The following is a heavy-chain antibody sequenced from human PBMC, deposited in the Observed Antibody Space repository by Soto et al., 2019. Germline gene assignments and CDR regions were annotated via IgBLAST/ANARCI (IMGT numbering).Heavy chain of an antibody. V-gene: IGHV4-59*08. CDR1: GGSISSNY. CDR3: ARRYGSCFDY. CDR2: IYYSGST. Sequence: QVQLQESGPGLVKPSETLSLTCTVSGGSISSNYWSWIRQPPGKGLEWIGYIYYSGSTNYNPSLKSRVTISVDTSNNQFALKLSSVPAADTAVYYCARRYGSCFDYWGQGTLVTVSS. J-gene: IGHJ4*02. D-gene: IGHD5-18*01.